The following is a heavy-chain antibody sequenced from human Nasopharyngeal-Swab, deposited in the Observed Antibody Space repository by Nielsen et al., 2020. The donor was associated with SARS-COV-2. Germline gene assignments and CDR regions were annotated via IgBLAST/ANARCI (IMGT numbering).Heavy chain of an antibody. Sequence: SETLSLTCTVSGVSITSQYWSWIRQPPGKGLEWIGYISHNSGTSYNPPLKSRVTMFMDTSKNQFSLRLRSVTAADTAVYYCAKEGATGWFDPCGQGTLVTVSS. CDR1: GVSITSQY. V-gene: IGHV4-59*11. CDR3: AKEGATGWFDP. J-gene: IGHJ5*02. CDR2: ISHNSGT.